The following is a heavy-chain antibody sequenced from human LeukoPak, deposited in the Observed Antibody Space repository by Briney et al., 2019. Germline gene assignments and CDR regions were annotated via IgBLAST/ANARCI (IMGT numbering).Heavy chain of an antibody. J-gene: IGHJ4*02. CDR3: ARSWRIQLWWEEAGDFDY. CDR1: GGSISSSSYY. CDR2: IYYSGST. Sequence: SETLSLTCTVSGGSISSSSYYWGWIRQPPGKGLEWIGSIYYSGSTYYNPSLKSRVTISVDTSKNQFSLKLSSVTAADTAVYYCARSWRIQLWWEEAGDFDYWGQGTLVTVSS. D-gene: IGHD5-18*01. V-gene: IGHV4-39*07.